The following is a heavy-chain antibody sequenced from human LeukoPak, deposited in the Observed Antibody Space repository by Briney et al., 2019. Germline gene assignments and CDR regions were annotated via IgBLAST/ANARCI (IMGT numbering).Heavy chain of an antibody. D-gene: IGHD2-21*02. V-gene: IGHV3-23*01. CDR2: ISGSGGST. CDR3: AKTPPAYCVGVCYPHVDY. CDR1: GFTFSSYA. J-gene: IGHJ4*02. Sequence: GGSLRLSCAASGFTFSSYAMSWVRRAPGKGPEWVSAISGSGGSTYYADSVKGRFTISRDNSKNTLYLQMNSLRAEDTAVYYCAKTPPAYCVGVCYPHVDYWGQGTLVTVSS.